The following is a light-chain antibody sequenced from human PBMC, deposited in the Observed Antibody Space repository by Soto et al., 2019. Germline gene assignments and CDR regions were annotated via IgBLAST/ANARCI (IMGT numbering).Light chain of an antibody. CDR2: GAS. CDR3: QQYGGSPRT. J-gene: IGKJ1*01. V-gene: IGKV3-20*01. Sequence: EIVLTQSPGTLSVSPGEGATPSCRASQSVSKYLAWYQQKPGQAPRLLIYGASSRATGIPDSFSGSGSGTDFTLTISRLEPEDFAVYYCQQYGGSPRTFGQGTKV. CDR1: QSVSKY.